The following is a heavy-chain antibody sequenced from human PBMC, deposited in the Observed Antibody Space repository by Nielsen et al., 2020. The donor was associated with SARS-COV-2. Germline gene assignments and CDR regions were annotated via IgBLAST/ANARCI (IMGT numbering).Heavy chain of an antibody. Sequence: GGSLRLSCAASGFTFSSYWMYWVRQAPGKGLVWVSRINRDGSSISYAESVKGRFTISRDNAKNTLYLQMHSLKPEDTAVYFCARGGGVTHYFDFWGQGALVTVSS. D-gene: IGHD4-23*01. J-gene: IGHJ4*02. CDR2: INRDGSSI. V-gene: IGHV3-74*01. CDR3: ARGGGVTHYFDF. CDR1: GFTFSSYW.